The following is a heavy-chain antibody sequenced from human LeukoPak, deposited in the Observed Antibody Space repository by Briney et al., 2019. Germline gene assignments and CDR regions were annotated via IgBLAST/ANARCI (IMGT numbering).Heavy chain of an antibody. V-gene: IGHV1-2*02. Sequence: ASVKVSCKASGYTFTGYYMHWVRQAPGQGLEWMGWVNPNSGGTSYAQKFQGRVTMTRDTSISTAYMELSRLRSDDTAVYYCARGPLLWFGESEPDFDYWGQGTLVTVSS. CDR1: GYTFTGYY. CDR3: ARGPLLWFGESEPDFDY. CDR2: VNPNSGGT. J-gene: IGHJ4*02. D-gene: IGHD3-10*01.